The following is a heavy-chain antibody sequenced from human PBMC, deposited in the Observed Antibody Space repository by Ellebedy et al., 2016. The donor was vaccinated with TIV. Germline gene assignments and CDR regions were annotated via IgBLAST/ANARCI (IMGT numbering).Heavy chain of an antibody. J-gene: IGHJ6*02. Sequence: SETLSLTCTVSGGSISSYYWSWIRQPPGKGLEWIGYIYYSGSTNYNPSLKSRVTISVDTSKNQFSLKLSSVTAADTAVYYCARDRIVVVTAGDFYGMDVWGQGTTVTASS. CDR3: ARDRIVVVTAGDFYGMDV. CDR2: IYYSGST. V-gene: IGHV4-59*01. CDR1: GGSISSYY. D-gene: IGHD2-21*02.